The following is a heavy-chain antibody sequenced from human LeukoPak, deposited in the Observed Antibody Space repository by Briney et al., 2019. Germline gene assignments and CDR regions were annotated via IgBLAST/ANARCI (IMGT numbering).Heavy chain of an antibody. Sequence: PGGSLRLSCAASGFTFGDYYMGWIRQAPGKGLECVSYITNSGSTIYSADSVKGRFTISRDNAKNSLYLQMNSLRAEDTAVYYCAITLNHGDYGRTFDYWGQGTLVTVSS. V-gene: IGHV3-11*04. D-gene: IGHD4-17*01. J-gene: IGHJ4*02. CDR1: GFTFGDYY. CDR3: AITLNHGDYGRTFDY. CDR2: ITNSGSTI.